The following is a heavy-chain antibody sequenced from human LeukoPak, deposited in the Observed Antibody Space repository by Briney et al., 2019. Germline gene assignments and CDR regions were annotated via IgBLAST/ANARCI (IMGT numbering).Heavy chain of an antibody. D-gene: IGHD3-22*01. CDR2: VSGSGGST. J-gene: IGHJ4*02. Sequence: HAGGSLRLSCAASGFTFSSYAMSWVRQAPGKGLEWVSSVSGSGGSTYYADSVKGRFTISRDNSKSTLFLQMNSLRAEDTAVYYCAKSPYYDSSGYYREYYFDYWGQGTLVTVSS. CDR1: GFTFSSYA. V-gene: IGHV3-23*01. CDR3: AKSPYYDSSGYYREYYFDY.